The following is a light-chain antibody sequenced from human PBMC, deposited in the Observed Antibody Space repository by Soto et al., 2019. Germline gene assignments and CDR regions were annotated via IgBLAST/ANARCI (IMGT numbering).Light chain of an antibody. J-gene: IGLJ1*01. CDR1: SRDVGGQNY. CDR2: AVS. V-gene: IGLV2-8*01. CDR3: CSHAGNNDYV. Sequence: QSVLTQPPSASGSPGQSVAISCIGTSRDVGGQNYVSWYQQHPGKAPKLIIYAVSNRPSGVPDRFSGSKSGNTASLTISGLRAEDEADYYCCSHAGNNDYVFGTGTKSPS.